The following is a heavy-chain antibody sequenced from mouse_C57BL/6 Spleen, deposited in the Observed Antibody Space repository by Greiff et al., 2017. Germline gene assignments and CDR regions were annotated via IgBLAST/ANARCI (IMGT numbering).Heavy chain of an antibody. CDR2: IDPSDSYT. CDR3: ASKGLRDYFDY. D-gene: IGHD3-1*01. V-gene: IGHV1-50*01. CDR1: GYTFTSYW. Sequence: VQLQQSGAELVKPGASVKLSCKASGYTFTSYWMQWVKQRPGQGLEWIGEIDPSDSYTTYNQQFKGKATLTVDTSSSTAYMQLSSLTSEDSAVYYCASKGLRDYFDYWGQGTTLTVSS. J-gene: IGHJ2*01.